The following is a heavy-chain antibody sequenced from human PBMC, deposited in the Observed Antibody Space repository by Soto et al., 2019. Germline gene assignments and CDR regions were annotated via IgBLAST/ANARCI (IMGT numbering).Heavy chain of an antibody. CDR3: TTDSPYYYDSSGPNPNFDY. Sequence: RRLSCAASGFTFSNAWMSWVRQAPGKGLEWVGRTKSKTDGGTTDYAAPVKGRFTISRDDSKNTLYLQMNSLKTEDTAVYYCTTDSPYYYDSSGPNPNFDYWGQGNLVTVSS. V-gene: IGHV3-15*01. CDR1: GFTFSNAW. J-gene: IGHJ4*02. D-gene: IGHD3-22*01. CDR2: TKSKTDGGTT.